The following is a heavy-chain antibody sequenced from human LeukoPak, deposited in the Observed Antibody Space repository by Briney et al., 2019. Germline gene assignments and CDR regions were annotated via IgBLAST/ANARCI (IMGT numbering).Heavy chain of an antibody. Sequence: PSETLSLTCTVSGGSISSSSYYWGWIRQPPGTGLEWIGSIYYSGSTYYNPSLKSRVTISVDTSKNQFSLKLSSVTAADTAVYYCARVPPEYYYDSSGYGNFDYWGQGTLVTVSS. CDR3: ARVPPEYYYDSSGYGNFDY. CDR2: IYYSGST. J-gene: IGHJ4*02. V-gene: IGHV4-39*01. CDR1: GGSISSSSYY. D-gene: IGHD3-22*01.